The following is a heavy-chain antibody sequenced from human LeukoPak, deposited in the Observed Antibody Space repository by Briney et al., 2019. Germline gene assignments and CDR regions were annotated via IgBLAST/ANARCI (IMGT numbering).Heavy chain of an antibody. D-gene: IGHD3-10*01. CDR2: INRGGST. CDR3: ARGYGSGSYYGH. Sequence: SETLSLTCTVYGGSFSGYYWSWIRQPPGKGLEWIGEINRGGSTNYNPSLKSRVTISVETSKNQFSLKLSSVTAADTAVYYCARGYGSGSYYGHWGQGTLVTVSS. CDR1: GGSFSGYY. J-gene: IGHJ4*02. V-gene: IGHV4-34*01.